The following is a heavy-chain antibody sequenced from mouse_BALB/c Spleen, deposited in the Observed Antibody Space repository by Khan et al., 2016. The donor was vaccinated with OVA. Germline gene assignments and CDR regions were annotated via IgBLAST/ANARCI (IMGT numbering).Heavy chain of an antibody. D-gene: IGHD2-3*01. CDR3: ARGDGGDFDY. CDR2: ISYSGNT. V-gene: IGHV3-2*02. J-gene: IGHJ2*01. Sequence: EVKLQESGPGLVKPSQSLSLTCTVTGYSITSDYAWNWIRQFPGNKLEWMGFISYSGNTNYNPSLKSRISITRDTSKNQFFLQLNSVTTEDTATYYCARGDGGDFDYWGQGTTLTVSA. CDR1: GYSITSDYA.